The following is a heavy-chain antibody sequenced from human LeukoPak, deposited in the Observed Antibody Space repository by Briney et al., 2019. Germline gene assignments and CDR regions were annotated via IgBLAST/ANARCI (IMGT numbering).Heavy chain of an antibody. Sequence: SETLSLTCTVSGGSISSSSYYWGWIRQPPGKGLEWIGSIYYSGSIYYNPYLKSRVTISVDTSKNQLSLKLSSVTAADTAVYYCARRKTLVGATDYWGQGTLVTVSS. CDR3: ARRKTLVGATDY. CDR2: IYYSGSI. D-gene: IGHD1-26*01. CDR1: GGSISSSSYY. V-gene: IGHV4-39*01. J-gene: IGHJ4*02.